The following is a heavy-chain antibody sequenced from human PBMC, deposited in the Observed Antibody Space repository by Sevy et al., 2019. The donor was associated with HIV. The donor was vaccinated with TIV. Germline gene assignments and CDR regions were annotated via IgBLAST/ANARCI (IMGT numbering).Heavy chain of an antibody. Sequence: GGSLRLSCAASGFTFSKYSMSWVRQPPGKGLEWVSTLSFGCGEINYADSVKGRFTISRDNSKGSVYLQMNNLRPEDTVVYYCAREGCTKPHDYWGQGTLVTVSS. V-gene: IGHV3-23*01. J-gene: IGHJ4*02. D-gene: IGHD2-8*01. CDR1: GFTFSKYS. CDR3: AREGCTKPHDY. CDR2: LSFGCGEI.